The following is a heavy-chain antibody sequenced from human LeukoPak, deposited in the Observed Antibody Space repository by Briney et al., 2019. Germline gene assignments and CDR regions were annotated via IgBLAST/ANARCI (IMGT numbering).Heavy chain of an antibody. CDR1: GFTFSSYG. D-gene: IGHD1-26*01. J-gene: IGHJ4*02. V-gene: IGHV3-23*01. CDR3: AKEPPRATVFDY. CDR2: ISGSGGST. Sequence: GGSLRLSCAASGFTFSSYGMHWVRQAPGKGLEWVSAISGSGGSTYYADSVKGRFTISRDNSKNTLYLQMNSLIAEDTAVYYCAKEPPRATVFDYWGQATLVTVSS.